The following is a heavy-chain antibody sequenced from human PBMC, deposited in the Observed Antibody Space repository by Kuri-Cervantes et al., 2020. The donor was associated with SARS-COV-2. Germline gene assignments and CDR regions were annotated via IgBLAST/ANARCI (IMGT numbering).Heavy chain of an antibody. D-gene: IGHD3-3*01. CDR3: ARGRDRITIFGVVIIRGGYYYYGMDV. CDR1: GGSFSGYY. J-gene: IGHJ6*02. V-gene: IGHV4-34*01. Sequence: SETLSLTCAVYGGSFSGYYWSWIRQPPGKGLEWIGEINHSGSTNYNPSLKSRVTISVDTSKNQFSLKLSSVTAADTAVYYCARGRDRITIFGVVIIRGGYYYYGMDVWGQGTMVTVSS. CDR2: INHSGST.